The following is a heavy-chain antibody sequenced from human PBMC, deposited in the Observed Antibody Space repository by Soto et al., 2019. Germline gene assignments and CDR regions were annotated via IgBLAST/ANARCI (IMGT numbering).Heavy chain of an antibody. V-gene: IGHV4-30-2*01. CDR2: IYHSGST. Sequence: PSETLSLTCAVSGGSISSGGYSWSWIRQPPGKGLEWIVYIYHSGSTYYNPSLNSRVTISVDRSKNQFSLKLNSMTAADTAVYYCARVPTPWGQGTLVTVSS. CDR3: ARVPTP. CDR1: GGSISSGGYS. J-gene: IGHJ5*02.